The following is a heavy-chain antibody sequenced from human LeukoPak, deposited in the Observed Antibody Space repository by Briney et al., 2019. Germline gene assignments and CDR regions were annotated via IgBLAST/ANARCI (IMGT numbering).Heavy chain of an antibody. CDR3: ARGKYDSSGYPLLGFDY. J-gene: IGHJ4*02. Sequence: GGTLRLSCAASGFTFSSHGMNWVRQAPGKGLEWVSGISPNGVITYYADSVKGRFTISRDNAKKSLYLQMNSLRAEDTAVYYCARGKYDSSGYPLLGFDYWGQGTLVTVSS. CDR1: GFTFSSHG. V-gene: IGHV3-21*01. CDR2: ISPNGVIT. D-gene: IGHD3-22*01.